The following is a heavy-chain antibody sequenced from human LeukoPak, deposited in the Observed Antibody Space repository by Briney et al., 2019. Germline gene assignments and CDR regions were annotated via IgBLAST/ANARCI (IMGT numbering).Heavy chain of an antibody. CDR3: ARDRSIAAAALGY. J-gene: IGHJ4*02. D-gene: IGHD6-13*01. V-gene: IGHV1-3*01. Sequence: ASVKVSCKASGYTFTSYAMHWVRQAPGQRLEWMGWINAGNGNTKYSQKFQGRVTITRDTSASTAYMELSSLRSEDTAVYYCARDRSIAAAALGYWGQGTLVTVSS. CDR1: GYTFTSYA. CDR2: INAGNGNT.